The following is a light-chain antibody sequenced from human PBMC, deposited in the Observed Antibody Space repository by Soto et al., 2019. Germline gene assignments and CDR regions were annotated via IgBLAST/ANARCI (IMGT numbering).Light chain of an antibody. Sequence: EIVLTQSPGTLSLSPGERASLSCRASQSVSSSYLAWYQQKPGQAPRLLIYGASSRATGIPDRFSGSGSGTDFGLTITSLEPEDFAVYYCQQYGSSPRTFGQGTKVEIK. CDR2: GAS. CDR3: QQYGSSPRT. CDR1: QSVSSSY. V-gene: IGKV3-20*01. J-gene: IGKJ1*01.